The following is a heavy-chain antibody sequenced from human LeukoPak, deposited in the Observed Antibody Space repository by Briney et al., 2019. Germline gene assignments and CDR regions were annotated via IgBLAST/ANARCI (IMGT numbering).Heavy chain of an antibody. D-gene: IGHD2-21*02. J-gene: IGHJ4*02. V-gene: IGHV3-74*01. Sequence: GGSLRLSCAASGFTFSSYGMHWVRQAPGKGLVWVSRIKSDGSSTSYADSVKGRFTISRDNAKNTVYLQMNSLRVEDTAVYYCARGGYLTYLIDYWGQGTLVTVSS. CDR1: GFTFSSYG. CDR2: IKSDGSST. CDR3: ARGGYLTYLIDY.